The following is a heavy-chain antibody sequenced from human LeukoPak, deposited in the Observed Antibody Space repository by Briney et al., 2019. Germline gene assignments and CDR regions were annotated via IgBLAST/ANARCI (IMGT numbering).Heavy chain of an antibody. V-gene: IGHV4-59*01. D-gene: IGHD3-22*01. CDR1: GGSISNNY. J-gene: IGHJ4*02. CDR3: ARGDSSGHPAFDY. Sequence: SETLSLTCTVPGGSISNNYWTWIRQPPGKGLEWIGYFYNSGSTNYNPSLKSRVTISVDTSKNQFSLKLTSVTAADTAVYYCARGDSSGHPAFDYWGQGTLVTVSS. CDR2: FYNSGST.